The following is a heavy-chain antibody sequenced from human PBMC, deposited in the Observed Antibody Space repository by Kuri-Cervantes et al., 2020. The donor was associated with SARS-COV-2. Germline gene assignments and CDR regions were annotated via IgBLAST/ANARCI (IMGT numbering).Heavy chain of an antibody. V-gene: IGHV3-30*02. CDR2: IRYDGSNK. Sequence: GESLKISCAASGFTFSSYGMHWVRQAPGKGLEWVAFIRYDGSNKYYADSVKGRFTISRDNSKNTLYLQMNSLRAEDTAVYYCARDPYYDFWSGYYWGIDYWGQGTLVTVSS. CDR3: ARDPYYDFWSGYYWGIDY. D-gene: IGHD3-3*01. J-gene: IGHJ4*02. CDR1: GFTFSSYG.